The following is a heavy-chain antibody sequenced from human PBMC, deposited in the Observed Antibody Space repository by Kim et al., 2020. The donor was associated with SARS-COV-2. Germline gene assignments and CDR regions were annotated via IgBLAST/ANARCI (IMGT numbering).Heavy chain of an antibody. CDR2: INAGNGNT. V-gene: IGHV1-3*01. CDR1: GYTFTSYA. D-gene: IGHD3-22*01. J-gene: IGHJ6*02. Sequence: ASVKVSCKASGYTFTSYAMHWVRQAPGQRLEWMGWINAGNGNTKYSQKFQGRVTITRDTSASTAYMELSSLRSEDTAVYYCAREWGTYYYDSSGTGGMDVWGQGTTVTVSS. CDR3: AREWGTYYYDSSGTGGMDV.